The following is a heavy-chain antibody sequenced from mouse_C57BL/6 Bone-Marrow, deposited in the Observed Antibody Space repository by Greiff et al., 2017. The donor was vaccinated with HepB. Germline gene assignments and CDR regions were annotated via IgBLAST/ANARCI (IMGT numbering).Heavy chain of an antibody. V-gene: IGHV1-59*01. CDR2: IDPSDSYT. CDR3: ARKGYGSSYGYFDV. D-gene: IGHD1-1*01. Sequence: VQLQQPGAELVRPRTSVKLSCKASGYTFTSYWMHWVKQRPGQGLEWIGVIDPSDSYTNYNQKFKGKATLTVDTSSSTAYMQLSSLTSEDSAVYYCARKGYGSSYGYFDVWGTGTTVTVSS. CDR1: GYTFTSYW. J-gene: IGHJ1*03.